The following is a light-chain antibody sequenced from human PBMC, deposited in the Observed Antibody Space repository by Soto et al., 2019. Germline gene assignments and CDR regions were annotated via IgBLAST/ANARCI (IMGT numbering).Light chain of an antibody. CDR3: QQYNNWPIT. CDR1: HNINTI. CDR2: GAS. Sequence: EVVLTQSPATLSVSPGERATLSCRASHNINTILAWYQQKPGQAPRLLIYGASTRATGIPARFSSSGSGTEFALAITSLQSEDFAVYYCQQYNNWPITFGQGTRLEI. J-gene: IGKJ5*01. V-gene: IGKV3-15*01.